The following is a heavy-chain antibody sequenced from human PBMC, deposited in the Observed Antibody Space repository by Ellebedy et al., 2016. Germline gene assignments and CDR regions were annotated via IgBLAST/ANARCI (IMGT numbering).Heavy chain of an antibody. CDR1: GFTINPYS. CDR2: IKRDGDDE. CDR3: ARDRSGWSRDC. Sequence: GESLKISCAASGFTINPYSMTWVRQAPGKGLEWVATIKRDGDDEYYVDSVKGRFTVSRDNAKNSAYLQMNSLRADDTAVYYCARDRSGWSRDCWGQGTLVTVSS. D-gene: IGHD6-19*01. V-gene: IGHV3-7*01. J-gene: IGHJ4*02.